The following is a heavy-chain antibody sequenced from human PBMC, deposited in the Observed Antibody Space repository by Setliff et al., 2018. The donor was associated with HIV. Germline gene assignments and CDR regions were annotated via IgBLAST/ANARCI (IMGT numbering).Heavy chain of an antibody. CDR1: SGSISSDY. J-gene: IGHJ5*02. D-gene: IGHD3-10*01. CDR3: ATIRLTMVRGIPNWFDP. Sequence: PSETLSLTCTVSSGSISSDYWGWIRQPAGKGLEWIGLIYTRGRTNYNPSLKSRVTISVDRSKNQFSLNLSSVTAADTAVYYCATIRLTMVRGIPNWFDPWGQGTLVTVSS. CDR2: IYTRGRT. V-gene: IGHV4-4*07.